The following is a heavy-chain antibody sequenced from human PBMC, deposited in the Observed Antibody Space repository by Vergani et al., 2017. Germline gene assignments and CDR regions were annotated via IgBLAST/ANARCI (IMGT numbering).Heavy chain of an antibody. J-gene: IGHJ3*02. Sequence: QVQLQESGPGLVKPSETLSLTCTVSGGSISSYYWSWIRQPPGRGLGWIGYIYYSGSTNYNPSLKSRVTISVDTSKNQFSLKLSSVTAADTAVYYCARGGVTMVRGVPDAFDIWGQGTMVTVSS. CDR3: ARGGVTMVRGVPDAFDI. CDR2: IYYSGST. V-gene: IGHV4-59*01. CDR1: GGSISSYY. D-gene: IGHD3-10*01.